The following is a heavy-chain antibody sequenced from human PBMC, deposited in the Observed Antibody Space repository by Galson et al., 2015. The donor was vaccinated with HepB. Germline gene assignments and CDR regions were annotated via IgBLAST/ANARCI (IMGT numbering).Heavy chain of an antibody. CDR2: IYPGDSET. CDR1: GYTFSSYW. D-gene: IGHD2-2*02. V-gene: IGHV5-51*01. CDR3: ARIYCSGTSCYTGHDH. Sequence: QSGAEVKKPGESLKISCKGSGYTFSSYWIGWVRQRPGKGLEWMGIIYPGDSETRYSPSFQGQVTMSADRSISAAYLQWGSLKASDTAMYYCARIYCSGTSCYTGHDHWGQGTLVTVSS. J-gene: IGHJ5*02.